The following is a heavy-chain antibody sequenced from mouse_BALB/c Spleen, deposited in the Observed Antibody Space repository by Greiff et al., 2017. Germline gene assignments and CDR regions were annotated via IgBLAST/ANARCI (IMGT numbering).Heavy chain of an antibody. CDR2: ISSGGST. Sequence: EVQRVESGGGLVKPGGSLKLSCAASGFTFSSYAMSWVRQTPEKRLEWVASISSGGSTYYPDSVKGRFTISRDNARNILYLQMSSLRSEDTAMYYCARGIYDGYYFDYWGQGTTLTVSS. V-gene: IGHV5-6-5*01. D-gene: IGHD2-3*01. CDR1: GFTFSSYA. CDR3: ARGIYDGYYFDY. J-gene: IGHJ2*01.